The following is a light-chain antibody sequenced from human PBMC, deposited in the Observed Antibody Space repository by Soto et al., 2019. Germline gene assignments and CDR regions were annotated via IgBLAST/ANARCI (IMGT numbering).Light chain of an antibody. J-gene: IGKJ2*01. V-gene: IGKV1-39*01. CDR2: ETS. Sequence: DIQMTQSPSSLSASVGDSVTITCRASQSLSSRLTWYQQKPGEAPKLLIYETSNLQSGVPSRFSGSGSDTDFTLTINSLQSEDFATYYCQQSFSPPYTFGQGTKLDIK. CDR1: QSLSSR. CDR3: QQSFSPPYT.